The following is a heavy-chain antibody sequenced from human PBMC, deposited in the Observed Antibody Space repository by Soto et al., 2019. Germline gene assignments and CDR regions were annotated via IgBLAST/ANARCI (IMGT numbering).Heavy chain of an antibody. J-gene: IGHJ4*02. CDR2: IYYTGST. CDR1: GGSISSSSYY. Sequence: SETLSLTCTVSGGSISSSSYYWGWIRRPPGKGLEWIGYIYYTGSTNYNPSLKSRVTISLDASKNQFSLKLSSVTAADTAVYYCARGPGASGTYHYFFDYWGQGNLVTVS. D-gene: IGHD3-10*01. CDR3: ARGPGASGTYHYFFDY. V-gene: IGHV4-61*05.